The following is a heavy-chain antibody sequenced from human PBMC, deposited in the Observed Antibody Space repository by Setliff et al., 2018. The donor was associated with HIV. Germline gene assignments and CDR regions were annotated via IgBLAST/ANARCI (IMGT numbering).Heavy chain of an antibody. CDR3: ARTFVVFRVRGVSSVYMDV. D-gene: IGHD3-10*01. CDR2: IYYSGST. V-gene: IGHV4-61*10. Sequence: SETLSLTCTVSGGSISSGSDYWGWIRQPAGKGLEWIGYIYYSGSTNYNPSLKSRVTISVDTSKNQFSLKLSSVTAADTAVYYCARTFVVFRVRGVSSVYMDVWGKGTTVTVSS. J-gene: IGHJ6*03. CDR1: GGSISSGSDY.